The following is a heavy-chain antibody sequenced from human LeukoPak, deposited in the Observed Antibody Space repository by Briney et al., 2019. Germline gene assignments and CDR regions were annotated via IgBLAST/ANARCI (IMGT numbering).Heavy chain of an antibody. J-gene: IGHJ6*02. D-gene: IGHD6-13*01. V-gene: IGHV5-51*01. Sequence: GESLKISCRVSGYAFASYWIGWVRQVPGKGLEWMGIIYPGDSDTRYSPSFQGQVTISADKSISTAYLQWSSLKASDTAMYYCARRDQEQNYYYGMDVWGQGTTVTVSS. CDR2: IYPGDSDT. CDR3: ARRDQEQNYYYGMDV. CDR1: GYAFASYW.